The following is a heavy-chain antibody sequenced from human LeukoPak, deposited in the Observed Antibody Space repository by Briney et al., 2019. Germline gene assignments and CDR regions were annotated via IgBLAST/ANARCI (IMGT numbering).Heavy chain of an antibody. CDR1: GFTFSTYS. V-gene: IGHV4-34*01. Sequence: GTLRLSCAASGFTFSTYSMSWVRQPPGKGLEWIGEINHGGRNNYNPSLKSRVTISVDTSQNQFSLRLSSVTAADTAVYYCARGRYVTTRGGAAAGFLDYCGQGTLVIVST. CDR2: INHGGRN. CDR3: ARGRYVTTRGGAAAGFLDY. D-gene: IGHD6-13*01. J-gene: IGHJ4*02.